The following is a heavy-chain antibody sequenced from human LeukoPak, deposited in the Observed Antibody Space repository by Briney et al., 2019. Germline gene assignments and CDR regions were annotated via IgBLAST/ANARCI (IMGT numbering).Heavy chain of an antibody. CDR3: ARDGAPEGYCSGGSCYGTPL. V-gene: IGHV4-61*01. J-gene: IGHJ4*02. D-gene: IGHD2-15*01. Sequence: SETLSLTCTVSGGSIRSSYYYWGWIRQPPGKGLEWIGYIYYSGSTNYNPSLKSRVTISVDTSKNQFSLKLSSVTAADTAVYYCARDGAPEGYCSGGSCYGTPLWGQGTLVTVSS. CDR2: IYYSGST. CDR1: GGSIRSSYYY.